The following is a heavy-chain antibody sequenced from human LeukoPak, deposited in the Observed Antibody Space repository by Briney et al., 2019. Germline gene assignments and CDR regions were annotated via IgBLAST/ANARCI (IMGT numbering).Heavy chain of an antibody. CDR3: ASGGYEEEFDY. CDR1: GGSISSYY. Sequence: EPSETLSLTCTVSGGSISSYYWSWIRQPPGKGLEWIGYIYYSGSTNYNPSLKSRVTISVDTSKNQFSLKLSSVTAADTAVYYCASGGYEEEFDYWGQGTLVTVSS. CDR2: IYYSGST. D-gene: IGHD3-22*01. J-gene: IGHJ4*02. V-gene: IGHV4-59*01.